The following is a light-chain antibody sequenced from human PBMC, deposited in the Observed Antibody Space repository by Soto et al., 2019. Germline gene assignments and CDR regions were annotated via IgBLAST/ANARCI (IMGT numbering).Light chain of an antibody. CDR3: QQST. CDR1: SSQNISNN. Sequence: DIQMTQSPSSLSASVGDRVTITCRASSSQNISNNLNWYQQKPGNDPYLLICAASRLQSGVPSRFGGSGSVTDFTLTIHSLQPEDFATYYCQQSTFGQGTKVDIK. J-gene: IGKJ1*01. CDR2: AAS. V-gene: IGKV1-39*01.